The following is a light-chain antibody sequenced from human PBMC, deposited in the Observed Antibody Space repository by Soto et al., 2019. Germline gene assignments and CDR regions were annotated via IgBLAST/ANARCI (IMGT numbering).Light chain of an antibody. CDR1: QSILYNSNNKNY. CDR3: QQYYTTPRT. Sequence: DIVMTQSPDSLTVSLGERATINCRSSQSILYNSNNKNYLAWYQQKPGQPPQLLIYCASTRESGVPDRFSGSGSGTDFTLTISSLQADDVAVYYCQQYYTTPRTFGQGTKVDIK. J-gene: IGKJ1*01. V-gene: IGKV4-1*01. CDR2: CAS.